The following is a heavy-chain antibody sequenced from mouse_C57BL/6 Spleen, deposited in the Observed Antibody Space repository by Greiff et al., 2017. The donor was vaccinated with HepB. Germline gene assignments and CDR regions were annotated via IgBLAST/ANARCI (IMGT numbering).Heavy chain of an antibody. V-gene: IGHV5-17*01. CDR3: ARSNRYAMDY. CDR1: GFTFSDYG. CDR2: ISSGSSTI. D-gene: IGHD2-5*01. J-gene: IGHJ4*01. Sequence: EVQRVESGGGLVKPGGSLKLSCAASGFTFSDYGMHWVRQAPEKGLEWVAYISSGSSTIYYADTVKGRFTISRDNAKNTLFLQMTSLRSEVTAMYYCARSNRYAMDYWGQGTSVTVSS.